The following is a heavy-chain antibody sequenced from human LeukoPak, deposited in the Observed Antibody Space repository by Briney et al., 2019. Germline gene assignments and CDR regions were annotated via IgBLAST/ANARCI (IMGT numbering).Heavy chain of an antibody. CDR3: ARPGASSPGNWFAS. D-gene: IGHD6-13*01. Sequence: ASVKVSCKASGYTFTNHAMHWVRQAPGQGLEWMGWIDTANGNTKYLQKFQGRVTITRDTSARIVYVELSSLRFEDTAVYYCARPGASSPGNWFASWSQGTLVTVSS. V-gene: IGHV1-3*04. CDR2: IDTANGNT. CDR1: GYTFTNHA. J-gene: IGHJ5*01.